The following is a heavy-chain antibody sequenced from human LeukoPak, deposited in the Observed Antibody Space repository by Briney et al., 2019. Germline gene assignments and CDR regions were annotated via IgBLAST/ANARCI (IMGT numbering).Heavy chain of an antibody. CDR1: GFTFSSYG. D-gene: IGHD4-17*01. J-gene: IGHJ4*02. CDR2: ISYDGSNK. CDR3: AKSSGDYEPFSAYYFDY. Sequence: PGGSLRLSCAASGFTFSSYGMHWVRQAPGKGLEWVAVISYDGSNKYYADSVKGRFTSSRDNSKNTLYLQMNSLRAEDTAVYYCAKSSGDYEPFSAYYFDYWGQGPLVTVSS. V-gene: IGHV3-30*18.